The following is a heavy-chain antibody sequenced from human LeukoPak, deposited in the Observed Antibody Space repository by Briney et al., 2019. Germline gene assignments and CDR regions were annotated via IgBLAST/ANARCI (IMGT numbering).Heavy chain of an antibody. CDR3: ARHPPRGYQTADAVDV. V-gene: IGHV4-4*09. CDR1: VGSISSYF. J-gene: IGHJ3*01. D-gene: IGHD3-16*02. Sequence: SETLSLTCTDSVGSISSYFWSWMRQPPGKGLEWVGYIYASGSTNYNPSLQCRVAISVDTSKNLFSLRLSSVTAADTAVDYCARHPPRGYQTADAVDVWGQGTTVTVSS. CDR2: IYASGST.